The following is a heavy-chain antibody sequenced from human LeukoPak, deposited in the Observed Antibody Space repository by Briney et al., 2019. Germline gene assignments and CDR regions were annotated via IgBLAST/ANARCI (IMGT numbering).Heavy chain of an antibody. D-gene: IGHD6-13*01. CDR3: ARGAAAGRYYFDY. J-gene: IGHJ4*02. Sequence: SETLSLTCAASGGSISSSNWWSWVRQPPGKGLEWIGEIYHSGSTNYNPSLKSRVTISVDKSKNQFSLKLSSVTAADTAVYYCARGAAAGRYYFDYWGQGTLVTVSS. V-gene: IGHV4-4*02. CDR1: GGSISSSNW. CDR2: IYHSGST.